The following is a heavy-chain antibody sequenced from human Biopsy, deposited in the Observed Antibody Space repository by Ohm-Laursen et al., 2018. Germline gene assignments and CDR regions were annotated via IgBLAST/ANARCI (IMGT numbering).Heavy chain of an antibody. CDR1: DFTFDDYA. J-gene: IGHJ6*02. V-gene: IGHV3-9*01. CDR3: VKDIRRYFYGMDV. D-gene: IGHD3-10*01. Sequence: RSLRLSCAASDFTFDDYAMSWVRQRPGTGLEWVSGITWNSGHIAYADSVKGRFTISRDNAKNVLWLQMNSLRVDDTAMYYCVKDIRRYFYGMDVWGQGTTVTVS. CDR2: ITWNSGHI.